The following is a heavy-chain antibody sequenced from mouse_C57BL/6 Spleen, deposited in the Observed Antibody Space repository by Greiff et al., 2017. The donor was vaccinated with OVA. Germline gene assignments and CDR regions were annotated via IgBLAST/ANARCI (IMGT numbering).Heavy chain of an antibody. CDR3: ARSITTVPLDY. D-gene: IGHD1-1*01. J-gene: IGHJ2*01. Sequence: QVQLKQPGAELVMPGASVKLSCKASGYTFTSYWMHWVKQRPGQGLEWIGEIDPSDSYTNYNQKFKGKSTLTVDKSSSTAYMQLSSLTSEDSAVYYCARSITTVPLDYWGQGTTLTVSS. V-gene: IGHV1-69*01. CDR2: IDPSDSYT. CDR1: GYTFTSYW.